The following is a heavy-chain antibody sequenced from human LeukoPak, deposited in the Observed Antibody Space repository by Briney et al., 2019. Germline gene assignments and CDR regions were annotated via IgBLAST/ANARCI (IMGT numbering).Heavy chain of an antibody. CDR3: VGYCSSTSCHYYYGMDV. V-gene: IGHV4-30-2*01. CDR2: IYHSGST. J-gene: IGHJ6*02. CDR1: GGSISSGGYS. D-gene: IGHD2-2*01. Sequence: SQTLSLTCAVSGGSISSGGYSWSWIRQPPGKGLEWIGYIYHSGSTYYNPSLKSRVTISVDRSKNQFSLKLSSVTAADTAVYYCVGYCSSTSCHYYYGMDVWGQGTTVTVSS.